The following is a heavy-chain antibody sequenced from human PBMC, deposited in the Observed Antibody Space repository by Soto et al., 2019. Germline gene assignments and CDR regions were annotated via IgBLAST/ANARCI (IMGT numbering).Heavy chain of an antibody. CDR3: ARGRAAADKGRYFDY. CDR1: GFTFSSYS. J-gene: IGHJ4*02. Sequence: EVQLVESGGGLVKPGGSLRLSCAASGFTFSSYSMNWVRQAPGKGLEWVSSISSSSSYIYYADSVKGRFIISRDNAQNALSLQMNSLRAENTAVYYCARGRAAADKGRYFDYWGQGTLVTVSS. CDR2: ISSSSSYI. D-gene: IGHD6-13*01. V-gene: IGHV3-21*01.